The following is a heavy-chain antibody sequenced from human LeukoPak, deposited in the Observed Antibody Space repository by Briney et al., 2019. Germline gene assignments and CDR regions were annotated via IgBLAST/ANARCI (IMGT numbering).Heavy chain of an antibody. D-gene: IGHD2/OR15-2a*01. CDR2: ISSGSTSI. V-gene: IGHV3-21*04. CDR1: GFSFSSYS. J-gene: IGHJ4*02. Sequence: GGSLRLSCAASGFSFSSYSMDWVRQAPGKGLEWVSSISSGSTSIYYADSVKGRFIISRDNSKSTLYLHMDSLRAEDTAVYYCARDEDTSALSEYWGQGTLVTVSS. CDR3: ARDEDTSALSEY.